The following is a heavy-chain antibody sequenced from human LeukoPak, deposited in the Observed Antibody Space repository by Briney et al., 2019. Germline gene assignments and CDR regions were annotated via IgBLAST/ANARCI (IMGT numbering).Heavy chain of an antibody. CDR3: AKVSICYGCYFDY. D-gene: IGHD3-10*02. V-gene: IGHV3-23*01. Sequence: GGSLRLSCEASRYSFSDHGMTWVRQTPGKGLQWVSTINGLGDNPSYAETAKGRFTVYRDNSKNTVYLQMNRLRAEDTAIYYCAKVSICYGCYFDYWGPGIPVTVSS. J-gene: IGHJ4*02. CDR2: INGLGDNP. CDR1: RYSFSDHG.